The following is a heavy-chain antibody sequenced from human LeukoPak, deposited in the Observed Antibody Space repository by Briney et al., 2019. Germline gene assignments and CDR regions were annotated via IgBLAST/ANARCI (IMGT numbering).Heavy chain of an antibody. V-gene: IGHV3-48*03. Sequence: GGSLRLSCAASGFTFSSYEMNWVRQAPGKGLEWVSYISSSGSTIYYADSVKGRFTISRDNAKNSLYLQMNSLRAEDTAVYYCARDVSGGVGRYFDWPDAFDTWGQGTMVTVSS. CDR3: ARDVSGGVGRYFDWPDAFDT. D-gene: IGHD3-9*01. CDR2: ISSSGSTI. CDR1: GFTFSSYE. J-gene: IGHJ3*02.